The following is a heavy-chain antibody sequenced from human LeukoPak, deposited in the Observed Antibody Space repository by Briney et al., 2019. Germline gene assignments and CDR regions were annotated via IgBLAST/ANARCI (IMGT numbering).Heavy chain of an antibody. D-gene: IGHD5-12*01. J-gene: IGHJ4*02. CDR2: ISSSGRTI. V-gene: IGHV3-11*01. Sequence: PGGSLRLSCAASGFTFSDYYMTWIRQAPGEGLEWVSYISSSGRTIYYADSVKGRFTISRDNAKNSLYLQMSSLRAEDTAVYYCARASDIQGLFDYWGQGTLVTVSS. CDR3: ARASDIQGLFDY. CDR1: GFTFSDYY.